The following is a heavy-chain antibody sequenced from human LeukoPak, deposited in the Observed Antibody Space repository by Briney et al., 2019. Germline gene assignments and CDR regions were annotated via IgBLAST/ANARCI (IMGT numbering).Heavy chain of an antibody. D-gene: IGHD3-10*01. CDR2: INYKGGTT. V-gene: IGHV3-64*02. Sequence: GGSLRLSCAASGFTLSSFSMHWVRQSPGRGLEYVSAINYKGGTTYYADSVKGRFTISRDNAKNSLYLQMNSLRAEDTAVYYCARDAQDYYGSGNTMGYWGQGTLVTVSS. J-gene: IGHJ4*02. CDR1: GFTLSSFS. CDR3: ARDAQDYYGSGNTMGY.